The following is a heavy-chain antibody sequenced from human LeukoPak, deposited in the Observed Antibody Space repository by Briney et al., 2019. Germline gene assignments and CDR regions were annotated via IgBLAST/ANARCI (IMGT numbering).Heavy chain of an antibody. CDR2: ISAYNGNT. Sequence: ASVKVSCKASGYTFSSYGISWVRQAPGQGLEWMGWISAYNGNTNYAQKLQGRVTMTTDTSTSTAYMELRSLRSDDTAVYYCARDLKTLYYYYYMDVWGKGTTVTVSS. J-gene: IGHJ6*03. V-gene: IGHV1-18*01. CDR3: ARDLKTLYYYYYMDV. CDR1: GYTFSSYG.